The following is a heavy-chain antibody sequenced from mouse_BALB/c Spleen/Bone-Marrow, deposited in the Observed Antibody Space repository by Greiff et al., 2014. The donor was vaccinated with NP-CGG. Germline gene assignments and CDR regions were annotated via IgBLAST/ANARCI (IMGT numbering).Heavy chain of an antibody. CDR1: GFAFSSYD. J-gene: IGHJ2*01. CDR3: AREVLRDYFDY. Sequence: EVKLMESGGGLVKPGGSLKLSCTASGFAFSSYDMSWVRQTPEKRLEWVAYISSGGGGTYYPDTVKGRFTISRDNAKNTLYLQMSSLKSEDTAMYYCAREVLRDYFDYWGQGTTLIVSS. CDR2: ISSGGGGT. V-gene: IGHV5-12-1*01. D-gene: IGHD1-1*01.